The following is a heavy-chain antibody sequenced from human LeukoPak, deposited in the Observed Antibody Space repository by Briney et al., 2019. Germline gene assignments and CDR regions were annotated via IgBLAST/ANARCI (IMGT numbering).Heavy chain of an antibody. CDR1: GSTLSKYY. J-gene: IGHJ5*02. CDR2: ISGSGGST. D-gene: IGHD3-10*01. V-gene: IGHV3-23*01. Sequence: GGSLRPSCAASGSTLSKYYRSWVRQAPGKGLEWVSTISGSGGSTDNADSVKGRFTISRDNSKNALYLQMNSLIAGDTAVYYCAKKVGIIPNWSDAWGERTLVTVSS. CDR3: AKKVGIIPNWSDA.